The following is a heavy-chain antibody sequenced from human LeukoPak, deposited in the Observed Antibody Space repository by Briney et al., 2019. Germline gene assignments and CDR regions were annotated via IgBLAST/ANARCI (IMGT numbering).Heavy chain of an antibody. CDR2: IYPGDSDT. D-gene: IGHD3-22*01. V-gene: IGHV5-51*01. CDR3: ARRRYYDSSGYSGMYYMDV. Sequence: PGESLEISCKGSGYSFTSYWIGWVRQMPGKGLEWMGIIYPGDSDTRYSPSFQGQVTISADKSISTAYLQWSSLKASDTAMYYCARRRYYDSSGYSGMYYMDVWGKGTTVTVSS. CDR1: GYSFTSYW. J-gene: IGHJ6*03.